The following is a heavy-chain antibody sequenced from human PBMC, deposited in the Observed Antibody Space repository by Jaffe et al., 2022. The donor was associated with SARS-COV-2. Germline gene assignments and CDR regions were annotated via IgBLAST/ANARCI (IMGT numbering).Heavy chain of an antibody. Sequence: QVQLQESGPGLVKPSQTLSLTCTVSGDSISSRSYYWSWIRQPAGKGLEWIGRIYFSGSTNYNPSLKSRVTISVDTSKNQFSLKLSSVTAADTAVYHCAREALQDTSGYRGVGYYYGMDVWGQGTTVTVSS. J-gene: IGHJ6*02. CDR3: AREALQDTSGYRGVGYYYGMDV. D-gene: IGHD3-22*01. CDR2: IYFSGST. CDR1: GDSISSRSYY. V-gene: IGHV4-61*02.